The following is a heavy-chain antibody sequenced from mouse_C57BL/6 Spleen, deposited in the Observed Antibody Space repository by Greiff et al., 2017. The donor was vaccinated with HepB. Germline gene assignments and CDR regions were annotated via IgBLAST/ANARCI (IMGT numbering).Heavy chain of an antibody. Sequence: EVQVVESGGGLVQSGRFLRLSCATSGFTFSDFYMEWVRQAPGKGLEWIAASRNKANDYTTEYSASVKGRFIVSRDTSQSILYLQMNALRAEDTAIYYCARDAGPNDAWFAYWGQGTLVTVSA. D-gene: IGHD2-12*01. CDR3: ARDAGPNDAWFAY. CDR2: SRNKANDYTT. J-gene: IGHJ3*01. CDR1: GFTFSDFY. V-gene: IGHV7-1*01.